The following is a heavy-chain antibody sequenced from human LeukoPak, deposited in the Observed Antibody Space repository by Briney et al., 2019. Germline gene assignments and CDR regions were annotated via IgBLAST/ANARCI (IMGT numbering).Heavy chain of an antibody. CDR3: AKKVGLVSAPLYYFDV. D-gene: IGHD5/OR15-5a*01. Sequence: GGSLRLSCAASGFTFSSYAMSWVRQAPGKGLEWVSAISGPAGSWDYADSVKGRFTISRDNSKNTPFLQMNSLGADDTAIYYCAKKVGLVSAPLYYFDVWGQGTLVTVSS. V-gene: IGHV3-23*01. CDR1: GFTFSSYA. CDR2: ISGPAGSW. J-gene: IGHJ4*02.